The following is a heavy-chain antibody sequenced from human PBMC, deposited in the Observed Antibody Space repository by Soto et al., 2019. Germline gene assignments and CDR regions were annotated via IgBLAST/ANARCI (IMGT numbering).Heavy chain of an antibody. CDR2: ISGSSSTI. Sequence: EVQLVESGGGLVQPGGSLRLSCAASGFTFSTYSMNWVRQAPGKGLVWLSYISGSSSTIYYADTVQGRFTVSRDNAKNSLYLQMTSLRAEDTAVYYCASPSGGGATRTFDYWGQGTLVTVSS. D-gene: IGHD1-26*01. V-gene: IGHV3-48*01. J-gene: IGHJ4*02. CDR1: GFTFSTYS. CDR3: ASPSGGGATRTFDY.